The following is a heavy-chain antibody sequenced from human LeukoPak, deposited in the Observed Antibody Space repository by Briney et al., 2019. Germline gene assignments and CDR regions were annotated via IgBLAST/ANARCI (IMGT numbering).Heavy chain of an antibody. CDR3: AKGPKWYFDY. D-gene: IGHD2-8*01. Sequence: GGSLRLSCVGSGFTFSSHGMNWVRQAPGKGLEWVSGIGGSGVGHSTHYADSVKGRFTISRDNSKNTLYLQMNSLRAEDTAVYYCAKGPKWYFDYWGQGTLVTVSS. CDR2: IGGSGVGHST. V-gene: IGHV3-23*01. J-gene: IGHJ4*02. CDR1: GFTFSSHG.